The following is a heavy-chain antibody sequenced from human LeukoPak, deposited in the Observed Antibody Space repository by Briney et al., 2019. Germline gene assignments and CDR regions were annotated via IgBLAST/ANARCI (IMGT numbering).Heavy chain of an antibody. D-gene: IGHD3-22*01. Sequence: PSETLSLTCTVSGGSISSSSYYWGWIRQPPGKGLEWIGSIYYSGSTNYNPSLKSRVTISVDTSKNQFSLKLSSVTAADTAVYYCASAPSGYYRYYFDYWGQGTLVTVSS. CDR2: IYYSGST. CDR1: GGSISSSSYY. CDR3: ASAPSGYYRYYFDY. V-gene: IGHV4-39*07. J-gene: IGHJ4*02.